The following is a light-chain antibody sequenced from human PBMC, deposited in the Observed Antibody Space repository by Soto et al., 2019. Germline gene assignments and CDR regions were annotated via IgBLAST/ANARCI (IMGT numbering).Light chain of an antibody. CDR3: QQYNTLGT. CDR2: AAS. V-gene: IGKV3-20*01. Sequence: EIILTQSPGTLSLSPGERATLSCRASQSVSSSYLVWHQQKPGQAPRLLIYAASRRATGIPDRFSGSGFGTEFTLTISSLQPDDFATYYCQQYNTLGTFGQGTKVDIK. CDR1: QSVSSSY. J-gene: IGKJ1*01.